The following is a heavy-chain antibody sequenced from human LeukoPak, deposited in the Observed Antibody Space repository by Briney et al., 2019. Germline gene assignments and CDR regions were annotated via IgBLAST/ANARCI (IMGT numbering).Heavy chain of an antibody. V-gene: IGHV3-21*04. J-gene: IGHJ3*02. Sequence: PGGSLRLSCAASGFTFSSYSMNWVRQAPGKGLEWVSSISSSSSYIYYADSVKGRFTISRDNAKNSLYLQMNSLRAEDTAVYYCARDQSPWETRNPDAFDIWGQGTMVTVSS. CDR1: GFTFSSYS. CDR3: ARDQSPWETRNPDAFDI. D-gene: IGHD1-14*01. CDR2: ISSSSSYI.